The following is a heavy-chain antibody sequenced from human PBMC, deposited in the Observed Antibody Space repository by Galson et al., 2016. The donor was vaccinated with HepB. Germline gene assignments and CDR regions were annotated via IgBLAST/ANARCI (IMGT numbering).Heavy chain of an antibody. CDR2: ISAYDGP. CDR3: ARDLEHCETTTCYEDCFDY. Sequence: SVKVSCKASGYTFRNYGISWVRQAPGQGLEWMGWISAYDGPNYAQKFRGRVTITTDTSTSMAYMELRSLRSDDTAVYYCARDLEHCETTTCYEDCFDYWGQGTLVTVSS. J-gene: IGHJ4*02. CDR1: GYTFRNYG. D-gene: IGHD2/OR15-2a*01. V-gene: IGHV1-18*01.